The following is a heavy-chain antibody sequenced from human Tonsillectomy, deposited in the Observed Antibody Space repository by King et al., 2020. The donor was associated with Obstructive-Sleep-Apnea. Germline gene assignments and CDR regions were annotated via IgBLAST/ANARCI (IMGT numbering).Heavy chain of an antibody. CDR1: GFTFSSYA. CDR3: ARDGGPAAIDYYYGMDV. V-gene: IGHV3-64*01. CDR2: ISSNGGST. Sequence: VQLVESGGGLVQPGGSLRLSCAASGFTFSSYAMHWVRQAPGKGLDYVSAISSNGGSTYYANSVKGRFTISRDNSKNTLYLQMGSLRAEDMAVYYCARDGGPAAIDYYYGMDVWGQGTTVTVSS. D-gene: IGHD2-2*01. J-gene: IGHJ6*02.